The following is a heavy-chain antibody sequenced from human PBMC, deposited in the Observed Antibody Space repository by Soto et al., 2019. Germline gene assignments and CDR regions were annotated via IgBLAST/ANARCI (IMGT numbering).Heavy chain of an antibody. D-gene: IGHD3-3*01. Sequence: NPVGSLRLSCASSVFTFSSYSMNCVRHSPGKGLEWVSSISSSSSYIYYADSVKGRFTISRDNAKNSLYLQMNSLRAEDTAVYYCARDQDITIFGYGMEVLGQGTTGNVSS. V-gene: IGHV3-21*01. CDR3: ARDQDITIFGYGMEV. J-gene: IGHJ6*01. CDR2: ISSSSSYI. CDR1: VFTFSSYS.